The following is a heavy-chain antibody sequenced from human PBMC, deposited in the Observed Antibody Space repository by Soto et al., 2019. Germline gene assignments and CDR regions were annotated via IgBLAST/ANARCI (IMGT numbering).Heavy chain of an antibody. D-gene: IGHD6-6*01. J-gene: IGHJ4*02. CDR2: IYLDDDK. Sequence: QITLKESGPTLVKPTQTLTLTCTFSGFSLSTSGVDVGWIRQPPGKALEWLALIYLDDDKRYSPSLKSRLTITKDTSKNQVVITMTNMDPLDTATYYCAHRRPYSNSPEYFFDYWGQGTLVTVSS. CDR1: GFSLSTSGVD. V-gene: IGHV2-5*02. CDR3: AHRRPYSNSPEYFFDY.